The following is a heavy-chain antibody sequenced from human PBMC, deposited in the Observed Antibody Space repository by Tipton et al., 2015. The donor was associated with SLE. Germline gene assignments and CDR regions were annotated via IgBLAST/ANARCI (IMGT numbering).Heavy chain of an antibody. CDR3: ARGYQLPLGPYYYYYMDV. Sequence: TLSLTCTVSGYSITSGHYWGWIRQPPGKGLEWIGRIYHSDSIYYNPSLKSRVTISVDTSKNQFSLKLSSVTAADTAVYYCARGYQLPLGPYYYYYMDVWGKGTTVTVSS. V-gene: IGHV4-38-2*02. CDR1: GYSITSGHY. CDR2: IYHSDSI. J-gene: IGHJ6*03. D-gene: IGHD2-2*01.